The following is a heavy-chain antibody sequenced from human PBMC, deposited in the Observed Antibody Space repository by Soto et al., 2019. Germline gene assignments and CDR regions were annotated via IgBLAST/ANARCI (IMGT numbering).Heavy chain of an antibody. V-gene: IGHV3-23*01. CDR3: AKDRGFIETFDY. CDR1: GFAFSSYA. CDR2: ISGSTSGI. Sequence: EVQLLEAGGGLVQPGGSLRLSCAASGFAFSSYAMSWVRQAPGKGLECVSSISGSTSGIYYADAVKCRFTISRDNSNNTLYLQMNSLSAEDTAVYYCAKDRGFIETFDYWGQGALVTVSS. D-gene: IGHD3-16*02. J-gene: IGHJ4*02.